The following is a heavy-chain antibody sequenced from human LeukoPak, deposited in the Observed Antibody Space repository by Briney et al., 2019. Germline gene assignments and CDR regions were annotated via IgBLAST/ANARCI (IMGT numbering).Heavy chain of an antibody. CDR1: GFTFSSYA. CDR2: ISGSGGST. V-gene: IGHV3-23*01. J-gene: IGHJ3*02. Sequence: PGGSLRLSCAASGFTFSSYAMSWVRQAPGKGLEWVSAISGSGGSTYYADSVKGRFTISRDKSKNTLYLQMNSPRAEDTAVYYCALALRGYSYGDAFDIWGEGTMVTDSS. CDR3: ALALRGYSYGDAFDI. D-gene: IGHD5-18*01.